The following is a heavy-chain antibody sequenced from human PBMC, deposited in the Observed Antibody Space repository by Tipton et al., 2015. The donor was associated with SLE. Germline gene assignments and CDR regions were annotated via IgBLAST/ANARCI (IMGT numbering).Heavy chain of an antibody. D-gene: IGHD6-19*01. CDR3: ASRGRMIAVAVRHAFDI. CDR2: INYSGSP. CDR1: GGSISSSSYY. V-gene: IGHV4-39*07. J-gene: IGHJ3*02. Sequence: TLSLTCTVSGGSISSSSYYWGWIRQPPGKGLEWIGSINYSGSPNHYLTLKSRVTISVDTSKNPFSLTLSSATAADTAVYYCASRGRMIAVAVRHAFDIWGQGTMVTVSA.